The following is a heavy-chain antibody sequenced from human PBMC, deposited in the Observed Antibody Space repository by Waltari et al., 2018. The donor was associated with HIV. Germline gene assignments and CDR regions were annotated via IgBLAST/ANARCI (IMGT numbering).Heavy chain of an antibody. J-gene: IGHJ4*02. CDR3: ARGYSSSRWIPLYH. CDR2: FWSDGAEI. CDR1: VFPFRQCA. Sequence: QVQLVESGGGVVQPGTSLTLSYTVSVFPFRQCAIHWVRQSTGKGLEWLAVFWSDGAEISYADSVKGRFTVSKDSSQKTLYLHLTSLRAEDTALYYCARGYSSSRWIPLYHWGRGTLVTVSS. V-gene: IGHV3-33*01. D-gene: IGHD6-6*01.